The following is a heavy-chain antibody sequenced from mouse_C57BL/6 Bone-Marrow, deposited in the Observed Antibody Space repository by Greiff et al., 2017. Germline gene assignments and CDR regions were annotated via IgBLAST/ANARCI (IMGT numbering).Heavy chain of an antibody. V-gene: IGHV1-81*01. CDR1: GYTFTSYG. J-gene: IGHJ1*03. CDR2: IYPRSGNT. D-gene: IGHD1-1*01. CDR3: ARGGDYYGSSYPWYFDV. Sequence: QVQLQQSGAELARPGASVKLSCKASGYTFTSYGISWVKQRTGQGLEWIGEIYPRSGNTYYNEKFKGKATLTADKSSSTAYMELRSLTSEDSAVYFCARGGDYYGSSYPWYFDVWGTGTTVTVAS.